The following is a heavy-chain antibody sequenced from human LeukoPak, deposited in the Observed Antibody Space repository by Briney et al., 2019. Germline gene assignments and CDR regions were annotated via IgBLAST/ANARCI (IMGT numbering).Heavy chain of an antibody. J-gene: IGHJ4*02. CDR1: GYSFASYW. Sequence: GESLKISCKGSGYSFASYWIGWVRPMPGKGLECMGIIYPGDSDTRYSPSFQGQVTISADKSISTAYLQWSSLKASDTAMYYCARLVSTSSSWGPSDYWGQGTLVTVSS. D-gene: IGHD6-13*01. CDR2: IYPGDSDT. V-gene: IGHV5-51*01. CDR3: ARLVSTSSSWGPSDY.